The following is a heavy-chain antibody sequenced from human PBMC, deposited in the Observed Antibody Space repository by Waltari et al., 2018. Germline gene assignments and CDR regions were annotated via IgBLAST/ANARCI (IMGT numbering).Heavy chain of an antibody. D-gene: IGHD2-15*01. Sequence: QVQLVQSGAEVKKPGSSVKVSCKASGGTFSSYAISWVRQAPGQGLEWMGRIIPIFGTANYAQKFQGRVTITADKSTSTAYMELSSLRSEDTAVYYCARDCRGGSCYFPYAFDIWGQGTMVTVSS. CDR2: IIPIFGTA. CDR1: GGTFSSYA. CDR3: ARDCRGGSCYFPYAFDI. J-gene: IGHJ3*02. V-gene: IGHV1-69*08.